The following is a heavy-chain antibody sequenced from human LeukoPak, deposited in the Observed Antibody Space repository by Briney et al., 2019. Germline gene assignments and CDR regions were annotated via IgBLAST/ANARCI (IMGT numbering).Heavy chain of an antibody. CDR1: GFTFSSSA. J-gene: IGHJ4*02. D-gene: IGHD6-13*01. Sequence: GGSLRLSCAASGFTFSSSAMSWVRQAPGKGLEWVANIKQDGSEKYYVDSVKGRFTISRDNAKNSLYLQMNSLRAEDTAVYYCARAEGSSWYTAGYWGQGTLVTVSS. CDR3: ARAEGSSWYTAGY. V-gene: IGHV3-7*01. CDR2: IKQDGSEK.